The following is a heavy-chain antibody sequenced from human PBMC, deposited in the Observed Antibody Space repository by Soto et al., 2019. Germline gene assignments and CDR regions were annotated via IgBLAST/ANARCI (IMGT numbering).Heavy chain of an antibody. J-gene: IGHJ6*03. CDR3: PRDRFYRAA. V-gene: IGHV1-69*02. Sequence: QVQLVQSGAEVKKPGSSVKVSCKASGGTFSSYTISWVRQAPGQGLEWMGRIIPILGIANYAQKFQGRVMITADKSTSKAYMELSSLRSEDKDVYYCPRDRFYRAAWGKGTTVTVSS. CDR2: IIPILGIA. CDR1: GGTFSSYT.